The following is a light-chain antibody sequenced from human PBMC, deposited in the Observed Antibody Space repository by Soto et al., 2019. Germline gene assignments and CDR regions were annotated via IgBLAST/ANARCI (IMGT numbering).Light chain of an antibody. V-gene: IGKV1-12*01. CDR1: RGVSSW. CDR3: QQTHTFPLT. Sequence: DIQMTQSPSSVSASVGDRVTITCRASRGVSSWLAWYQQKPGKAPNLLIYATSNLQSGVPSRFSGSGSGTDFTLTISSLHPEDFATYYCQQTHTFPLTFGPGTKVDIK. J-gene: IGKJ3*01. CDR2: ATS.